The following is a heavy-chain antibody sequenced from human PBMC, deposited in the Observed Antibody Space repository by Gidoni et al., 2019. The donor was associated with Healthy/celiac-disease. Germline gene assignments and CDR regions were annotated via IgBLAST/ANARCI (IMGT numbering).Heavy chain of an antibody. CDR1: FFTFSSYG. Sequence: QVQLVESGGGVVQPGRSRRISCAASFFTFSSYGMPWVRQAPGKGLEWVAVISYDGSNKYYADSVKGRFTISRDNSKNTLYLQMNSLRAEDTAVYYCAKDFGSSWELDIWGQGTMVTVSS. D-gene: IGHD6-13*01. V-gene: IGHV3-30*18. CDR3: AKDFGSSWELDI. CDR2: ISYDGSNK. J-gene: IGHJ3*02.